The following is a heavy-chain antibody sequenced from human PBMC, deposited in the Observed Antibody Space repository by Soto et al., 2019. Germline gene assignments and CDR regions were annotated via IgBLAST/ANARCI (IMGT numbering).Heavy chain of an antibody. D-gene: IGHD2-21*02. CDR3: ARADMVVTASRYNWFDP. CDR1: GGSIGSAGYY. CDR2: IYYSGST. J-gene: IGHJ5*02. V-gene: IGHV4-31*03. Sequence: PSETLSLTCTVSGGSIGSAGYYWSWIRQHPGKGLEWIGYIYYSGSTYYNPSLKSRVTISVDTSKNQFSLKLSSVTAADTAVYYCARADMVVTASRYNWFDPWGQGALVTVSS.